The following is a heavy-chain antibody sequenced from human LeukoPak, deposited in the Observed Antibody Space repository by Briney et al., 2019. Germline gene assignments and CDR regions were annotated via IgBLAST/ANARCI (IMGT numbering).Heavy chain of an antibody. J-gene: IGHJ4*02. CDR1: GGSFSGYY. D-gene: IGHD3-22*01. V-gene: IGHV4-34*01. CDR3: ARSNYYDSSGYYSSVGASGNEKFDY. CDR2: INHSGST. Sequence: SETLSLTCAVYGGSFSGYYWSWIRQPPGKGLEWIGEINHSGSTNYNPSLKSQVTISVDTSKNQFSLKLSSVTAADTAVYYCARSNYYDSSGYYSSVGASGNEKFDYWGQGTLVTVSS.